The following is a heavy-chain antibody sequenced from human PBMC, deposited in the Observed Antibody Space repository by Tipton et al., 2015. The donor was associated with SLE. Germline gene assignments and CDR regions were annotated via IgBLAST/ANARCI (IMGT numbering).Heavy chain of an antibody. J-gene: IGHJ5*02. Sequence: TLSLTCTVPGGSISSYYWSWIRQPPGKGLEWIGYIYYSGSTNYNPSLKSRVTISVDTSKNQFSLKLSSVTAADTAVYYCARLMINRGNWFDPWGQGTLVTVSS. CDR2: IYYSGST. V-gene: IGHV4-59*08. CDR1: GGSISSYY. D-gene: IGHD3-16*01. CDR3: ARLMINRGNWFDP.